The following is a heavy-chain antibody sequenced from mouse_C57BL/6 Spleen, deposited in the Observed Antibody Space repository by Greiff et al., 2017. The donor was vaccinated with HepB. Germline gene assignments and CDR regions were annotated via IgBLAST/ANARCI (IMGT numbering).Heavy chain of an antibody. D-gene: IGHD3-2*02. CDR3: ARRAAQAPWFAY. CDR2: IHPNSGST. CDR1: GYTFTSYW. V-gene: IGHV1-64*01. Sequence: VRLQQPGAELVKPGASVKLSCKASGYTFTSYWMHWVKQRPGQGLEWIGMIHPNSGSTNYNEKFKSKATLTVDKSSSTAYMQLSSLTSEDSAVYYCARRAAQAPWFAYWGQGTLVTVSA. J-gene: IGHJ3*01.